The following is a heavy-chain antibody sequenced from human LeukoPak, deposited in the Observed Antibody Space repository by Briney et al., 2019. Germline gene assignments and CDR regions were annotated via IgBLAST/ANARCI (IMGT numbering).Heavy chain of an antibody. CDR2: ISSNGGST. J-gene: IGHJ4*02. CDR3: ARGRIRADY. CDR1: GFTFSSYA. Sequence: GGSPRLPCAASGFTFSSYAMHWVRQAPGKGLEYVSAISSNGGSTYYANSVKGRFTISRDNSKNTLYLQMGSLRAEDMAVYYCARGRIRADYWGQGTLVTVSS. V-gene: IGHV3-64*01.